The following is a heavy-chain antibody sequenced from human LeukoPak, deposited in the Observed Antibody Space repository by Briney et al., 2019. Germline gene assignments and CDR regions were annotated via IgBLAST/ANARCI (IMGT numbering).Heavy chain of an antibody. CDR3: ARACSSTSCYGGRTTTMGNWFDSTTFDP. Sequence: SETLSLTCTVSGGSISSSSYYWSWIRQPPGKGLEWIGYIYYSGSTNYNPSLKSRVTISVETSKNEVSLKLSSVSAADTAVYYCARACSSTSCYGGRTTTMGNWFDSTTFDPWGQGTLVTVSS. V-gene: IGHV4-61*01. CDR1: GGSISSSSYY. J-gene: IGHJ5*02. CDR2: IYYSGST. D-gene: IGHD2-2*01.